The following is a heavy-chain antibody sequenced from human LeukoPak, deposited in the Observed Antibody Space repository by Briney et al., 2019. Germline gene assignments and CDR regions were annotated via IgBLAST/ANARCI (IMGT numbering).Heavy chain of an antibody. CDR3: ARVLSLSEGRFNYGSGRPPPGHMDV. Sequence: SETLSLTCTVSGGSISSYYWSWIRQPPGKGLEWIGYIYYSGSTNYNPSLKSRVTISVDTSKNQFSLKLSSVTAADTAVYYCARVLSLSEGRFNYGSGRPPPGHMDVWGKGTTVTISS. CDR1: GGSISSYY. D-gene: IGHD3-10*01. V-gene: IGHV4-59*01. J-gene: IGHJ6*03. CDR2: IYYSGST.